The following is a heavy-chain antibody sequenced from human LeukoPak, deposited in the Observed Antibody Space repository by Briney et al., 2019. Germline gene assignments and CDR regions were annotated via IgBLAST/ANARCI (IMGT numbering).Heavy chain of an antibody. CDR3: ARDLGIVVVPGRAFDI. D-gene: IGHD2-2*01. Sequence: PSQTLSLTCTVSGGSISSGGYYWSWIRQHPGKGLEWIGYIYYSGSTYYNPSLKSRVTISVDTSKNQFSLKLSSVTAADTAVYYCARDLGIVVVPGRAFDIWGQGTMVTVSS. V-gene: IGHV4-31*03. CDR1: GGSISSGGYY. J-gene: IGHJ3*02. CDR2: IYYSGST.